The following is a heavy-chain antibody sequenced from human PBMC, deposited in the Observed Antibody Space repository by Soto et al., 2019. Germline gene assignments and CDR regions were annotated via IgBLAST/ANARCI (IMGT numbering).Heavy chain of an antibody. CDR3: ARDAPYYYDSSGYTPTDY. J-gene: IGHJ4*02. Sequence: ASVKVSCKASGYTFTSYGISWVRQAPGQGLEWMGWISAYNGNTNYAQKLQGRVTMTTDTSTSTAFMELRTLRSDDTAVYYCARDAPYYYDSSGYTPTDYWGQGTLVTLSS. D-gene: IGHD3-22*01. V-gene: IGHV1-18*01. CDR2: ISAYNGNT. CDR1: GYTFTSYG.